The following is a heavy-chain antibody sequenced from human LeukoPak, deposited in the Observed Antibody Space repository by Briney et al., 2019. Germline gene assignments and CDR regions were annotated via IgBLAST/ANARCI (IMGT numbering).Heavy chain of an antibody. CDR3: ATDSSGWYGWFDP. Sequence: ASVTVSYKVSGYTLTELSMHWVRQAPGKGREGMGGFDPEDGETIYAQKFQGRVTMTEDTSTDTAYMELSSLRSDDTAVYHCATDSSGWYGWFDPWGQGTLVTVSS. CDR1: GYTLTELS. J-gene: IGHJ5*02. D-gene: IGHD6-19*01. CDR2: FDPEDGET. V-gene: IGHV1-24*01.